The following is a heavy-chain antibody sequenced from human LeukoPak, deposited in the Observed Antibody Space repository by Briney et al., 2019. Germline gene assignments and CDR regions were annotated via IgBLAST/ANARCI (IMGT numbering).Heavy chain of an antibody. D-gene: IGHD6-19*01. J-gene: IGHJ3*02. CDR2: IYWNDDK. V-gene: IGHV2-5*01. Sequence: SGPTLANPTQTLTLTCTFSGFSLSTSGVGVGCILQPPGKALEWLALIYWNDDKRYSPSLESSLTITKYPSKNQVVLTMTNVDPVDTATYYCAHRRYYSSAWYVDAFDIWGQGTMVTVSS. CDR3: AHRRYYSSAWYVDAFDI. CDR1: GFSLSTSGVG.